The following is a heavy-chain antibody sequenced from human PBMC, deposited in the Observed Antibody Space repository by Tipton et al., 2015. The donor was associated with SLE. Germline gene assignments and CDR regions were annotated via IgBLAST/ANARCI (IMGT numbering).Heavy chain of an antibody. V-gene: IGHV3-74*01. J-gene: IGHJ4*02. Sequence: GSLRLSCAASGFTFSSYWMHWVRQAPGKGLVWVSRIFSDGSRTTYADSVQGRFTISRDNAKNTLYLLLNSLRAEDTAVYFCAPWGSSWGLDSWGQGTLVTVSS. CDR1: GFTFSSYW. CDR2: IFSDGSRT. D-gene: IGHD6-13*01. CDR3: APWGSSWGLDS.